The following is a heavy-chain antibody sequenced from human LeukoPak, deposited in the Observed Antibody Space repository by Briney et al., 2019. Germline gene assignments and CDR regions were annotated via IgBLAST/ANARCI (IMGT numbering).Heavy chain of an antibody. Sequence: GGSLRLSCAASGFTFSTYSMSWVRQAPGKGLEWVSEISDSGDSTYYAESVKGRFTISRDNSKNTVFLQMNSLRADDTAEYYTAKYKAPRSWQTHSDFWGQGTLVTVSS. J-gene: IGHJ4*02. CDR3: AKYKAPRSWQTHSDF. CDR1: GFTFSTYS. V-gene: IGHV3-23*01. CDR2: ISDSGDST. D-gene: IGHD6-13*01.